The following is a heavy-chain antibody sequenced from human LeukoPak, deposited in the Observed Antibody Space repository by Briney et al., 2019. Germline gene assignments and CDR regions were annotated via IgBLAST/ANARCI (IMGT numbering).Heavy chain of an antibody. CDR1: GYNFAKFW. D-gene: IGHD3-22*01. V-gene: IGHV5-51*01. CDR3: ARVTNYNDRSGYFYFDH. CDR2: IYPGDSDT. J-gene: IGHJ4*02. Sequence: GEALKISCQTSGYNFAKFWIGWVRQMPGKGLDWMGIIYPGDSDTRYNPSLQGQITISADKTINTVYLQWGSLKASDTAMYFCARVTNYNDRSGYFYFDHWGPGTQVFVSS.